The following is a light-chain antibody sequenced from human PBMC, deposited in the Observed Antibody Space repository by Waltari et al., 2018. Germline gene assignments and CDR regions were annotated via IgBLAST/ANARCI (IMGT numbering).Light chain of an antibody. CDR1: NSDVGTYNY. CDR3: TSYGGVNVLGVL. J-gene: IGLJ2*01. CDR2: GVT. V-gene: IGLV2-8*01. Sequence: QSALTQPPSASGSPGQSVTIPCAGTNSDVGTYNYVPWYHHHPGKAPKLLIYGVTERLPGVPDRFSGSKSGTTASLTVSGLQADDEADYYCTSYGGVNVLGVLFGGGTKLTVL.